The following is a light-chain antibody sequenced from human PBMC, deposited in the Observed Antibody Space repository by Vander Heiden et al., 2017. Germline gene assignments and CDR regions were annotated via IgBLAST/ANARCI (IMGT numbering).Light chain of an antibody. J-gene: IGKJ5*01. CDR1: QSISSY. CDR3: QQSDSTPIT. V-gene: IGKV1-39*01. CDR2: AAS. Sequence: DIQMTQSPSSLSASVGDRVTITCRASQSISSYLNWYQQKPGKAPKLLIYAASSLQSGVPSRFSGSGSGTDFTLTISSLQPEDFATDYCQQSDSTPITFGQGTQLEIK.